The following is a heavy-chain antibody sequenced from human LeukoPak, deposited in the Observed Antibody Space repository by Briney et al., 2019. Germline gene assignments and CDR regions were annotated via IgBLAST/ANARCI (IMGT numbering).Heavy chain of an antibody. CDR1: GGSISSYY. D-gene: IGHD6-6*01. Sequence: PSETLSLTCTVSGGSISSYYWSWIRQPPGKGLEWIGYIYYSGSTNYNPSLKSRVTISVDTSKNQFSLKLSSVTAADTAVYYCARARGPEYSSSLRGWFDPWGQGTLVTVSS. J-gene: IGHJ5*02. V-gene: IGHV4-59*01. CDR2: IYYSGST. CDR3: ARARGPEYSSSLRGWFDP.